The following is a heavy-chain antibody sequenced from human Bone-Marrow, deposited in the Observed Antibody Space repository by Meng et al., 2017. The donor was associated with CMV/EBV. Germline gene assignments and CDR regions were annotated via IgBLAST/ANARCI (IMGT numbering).Heavy chain of an antibody. Sequence: GESLKISCAASGFTFSSYAMSWVRQAPGKGLEWVSAISGSGGSTYYADSVKGRFTISRDNSKNTLYLQMNSLRAEDTAVYYCAKQGRSLYNYIVVVPAADGPFDYWGQGTLVPVSS. CDR2: ISGSGGST. CDR1: GFTFSSYA. D-gene: IGHD2-2*01. J-gene: IGHJ4*02. CDR3: AKQGRSLYNYIVVVPAADGPFDY. V-gene: IGHV3-23*01.